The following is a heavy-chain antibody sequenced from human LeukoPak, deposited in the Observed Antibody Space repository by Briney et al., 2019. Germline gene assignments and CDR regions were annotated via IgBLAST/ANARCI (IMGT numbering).Heavy chain of an antibody. CDR1: GYTFTSYD. CDR2: MNPNSGNT. V-gene: IGHV1-8*01. CDR3: ARVEYSSSSHYYYYMDV. D-gene: IGHD6-6*01. Sequence: GASVTVSCKASGYTFTSYDINWVRQATGQGLEWMGWMNPNSGNTGYAQKFQGRVTMTRNTSISTAYMELSSLRSEDTAVYYCARVEYSSSSHYYYYMDVWGKGTTVTVSS. J-gene: IGHJ6*03.